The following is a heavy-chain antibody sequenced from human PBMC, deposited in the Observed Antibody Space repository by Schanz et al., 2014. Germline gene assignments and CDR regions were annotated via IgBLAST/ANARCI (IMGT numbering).Heavy chain of an antibody. J-gene: IGHJ2*01. D-gene: IGHD3-16*01. CDR1: GYTFSSYG. Sequence: QVQLVQSGAEVKKPGASVKVSCKTSGYTFSSYGITWVRQAPGQGLEWMGWISPYNGNTNYAPKVQGRVTVTADTSTSTVYMELRSLTSDDTAHYYGVRVPSRDVSFDLWGRGTLVTVSS. V-gene: IGHV1-18*01. CDR3: VRVPSRDVSFDL. CDR2: ISPYNGNT.